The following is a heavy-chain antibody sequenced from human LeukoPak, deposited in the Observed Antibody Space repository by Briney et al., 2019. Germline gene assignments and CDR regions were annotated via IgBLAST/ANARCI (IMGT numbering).Heavy chain of an antibody. CDR2: ISGTGSIT. V-gene: IGHV3-48*04. CDR3: ARLVGARSYYYYGMDV. CDR1: GFTFSSYS. J-gene: IGHJ6*02. Sequence: RSGGSLRLSCAASGFTFSSYSMNWVRQAPGKGLEWVSYISGTGSITYYADSVKGRFTISRDNGKNSLYLQMNSLKAEDTAVYYCARLVGARSYYYYGMDVWGQGTTVTVSS. D-gene: IGHD1-26*01.